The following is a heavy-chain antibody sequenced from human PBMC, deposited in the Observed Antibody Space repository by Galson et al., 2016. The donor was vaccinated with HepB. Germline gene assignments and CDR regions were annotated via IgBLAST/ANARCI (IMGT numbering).Heavy chain of an antibody. Sequence: SVKVSCKASGHTFTTYYIHWVRQAPGQGLEYMGLIYPSDDSTAYAPKFQGRVTMTSDTSTTTAFMELNSLRSDDTAVYYCARRSVVTGAFDYWGQGTLVTVSS. CDR3: ARRSVVTGAFDY. V-gene: IGHV1-46*01. CDR2: IYPSDDST. J-gene: IGHJ4*02. CDR1: GHTFTTYY. D-gene: IGHD1-26*01.